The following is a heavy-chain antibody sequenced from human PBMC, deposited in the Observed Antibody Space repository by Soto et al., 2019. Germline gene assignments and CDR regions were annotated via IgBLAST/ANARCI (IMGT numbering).Heavy chain of an antibody. Sequence: PGGSLRLSCAASGFTFSEYAMTWVRQAPGKGLEWVSVIGGAGSNIYYADSVEGRFTVSRDDSKNTLYLRMDSLRVEDTAVYYCAKDGYYYSSGYSRFDPWGQGTLVTVSS. J-gene: IGHJ5*02. D-gene: IGHD3-22*01. CDR1: GFTFSEYA. CDR2: IGGAGSNI. CDR3: AKDGYYYSSGYSRFDP. V-gene: IGHV3-23*01.